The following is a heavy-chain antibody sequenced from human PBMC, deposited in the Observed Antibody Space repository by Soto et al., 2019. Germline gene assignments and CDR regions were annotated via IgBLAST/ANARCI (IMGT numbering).Heavy chain of an antibody. D-gene: IGHD5-12*01. V-gene: IGHV5-10-1*01. Sequence: PGESLKISCKGSGYSFTNYWISWVRQMPGKGLEWMGRIDPSDSYTNYSPYFQGHVTISADKSISTAYLQWSSLKASDTAMYYCATEVRGGYNFYGYWGQGTLVTVSS. J-gene: IGHJ4*02. CDR3: ATEVRGGYNFYGY. CDR1: GYSFTNYW. CDR2: IDPSDSYT.